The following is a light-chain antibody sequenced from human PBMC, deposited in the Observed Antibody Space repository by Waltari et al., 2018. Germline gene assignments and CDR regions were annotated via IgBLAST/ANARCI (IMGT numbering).Light chain of an antibody. CDR3: ATCDISLSAVV. CDR1: NSNIGNNY. V-gene: IGLV1-51*01. CDR2: DSY. J-gene: IGLJ2*01. Sequence: QSVLTQPPSVSAAPGQKVTISCSGSNSNIGNNYVSWYQHLPGTAPKLLIYDSYKRPSGSPDRFSNSKSGTSATLAIPGLQTGDESDYYCATCDISLSAVVFGGGTKLTVL.